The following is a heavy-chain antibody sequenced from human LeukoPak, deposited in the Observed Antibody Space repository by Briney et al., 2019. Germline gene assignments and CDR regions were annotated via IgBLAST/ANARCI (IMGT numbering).Heavy chain of an antibody. Sequence: ASETLSLTCVVYGESFSGYSWSWIRQPPGKGLGWIGEINQRRNTNYNPSLKSRVTISIDTSKNQFSLKLSSVTAADTAVYYCARHGWHAWYFDLWGRGTLVTVSS. J-gene: IGHJ2*01. CDR2: INQRRNT. CDR3: ARHGWHAWYFDL. CDR1: GESFSGYS. V-gene: IGHV4-34*01. D-gene: IGHD6-19*01.